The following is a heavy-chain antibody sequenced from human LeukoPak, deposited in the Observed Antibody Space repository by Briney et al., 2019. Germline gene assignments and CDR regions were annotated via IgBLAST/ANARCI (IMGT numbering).Heavy chain of an antibody. CDR2: ISYDGSNK. J-gene: IGHJ6*02. CDR1: GFTFSSYA. Sequence: ALRLSCAASGFTFSSYAMHWVRQAPGKGLEWVAVISYDGSNKYYADSVKGRFTISRDNSKNTLYLQMNSLRAEDTAVYYCARDRHQLPYYYYYGMDVWGQGTTVTVSS. V-gene: IGHV3-30-3*01. CDR3: ARDRHQLPYYYYYGMDV. D-gene: IGHD2-2*02.